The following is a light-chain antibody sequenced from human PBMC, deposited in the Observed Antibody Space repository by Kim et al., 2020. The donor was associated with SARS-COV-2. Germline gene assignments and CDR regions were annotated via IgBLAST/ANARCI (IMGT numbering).Light chain of an antibody. CDR3: NSRDSSGNHLV. J-gene: IGLJ2*01. CDR1: SLRSYY. Sequence: ALGQTVRITCQGDSLRSYYASWYQQKPGQAPVFVIYGKNNRPSGIPDRFSGSSSGNTASLTITGAQAEDEADCYCNSRDSSGNHLVFGGGTQLTVL. CDR2: GKN. V-gene: IGLV3-19*01.